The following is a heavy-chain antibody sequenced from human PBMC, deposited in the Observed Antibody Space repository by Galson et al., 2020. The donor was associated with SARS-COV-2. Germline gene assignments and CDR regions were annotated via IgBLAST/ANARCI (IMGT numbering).Heavy chain of an antibody. CDR3: ARDDVYYYDSSEYMDV. Sequence: GGSLRLSCAAYGFTFSSYSMNWVRQAPGKGLEWVSSISSSSSYIYYADSVKGRFTISRDNAKNSLYLQMNSLRAEDTAVYYCARDDVYYYDSSEYMDVWGKGTTVTVSS. D-gene: IGHD3-22*01. J-gene: IGHJ6*03. V-gene: IGHV3-21*01. CDR1: GFTFSSYS. CDR2: ISSSSSYI.